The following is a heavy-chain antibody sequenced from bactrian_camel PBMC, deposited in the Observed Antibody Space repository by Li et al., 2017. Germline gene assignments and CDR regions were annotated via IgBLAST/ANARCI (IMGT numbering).Heavy chain of an antibody. CDR3: AAGYQGSGTWYSRLGEFDYRH. CDR2: INSIGLLT. V-gene: IGHV3S1*01. CDR1: GNSFSKYC. Sequence: HVQLVESGGGSVQAGGSLELSCVGSGNSFSKYCMGWFRQAPGKEREAVAEINSIGLLTKYADSVKDRFTISRDDAKNTLYLQMNSLQPGDTGVYYCAAGYQGSGTWYSRLGEFDYRHWGQGTQVTVS. D-gene: IGHD6*01. J-gene: IGHJ4*01.